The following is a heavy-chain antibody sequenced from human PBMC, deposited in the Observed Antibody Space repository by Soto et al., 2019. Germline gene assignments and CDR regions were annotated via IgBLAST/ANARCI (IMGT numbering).Heavy chain of an antibody. D-gene: IGHD3-3*01. Sequence: ASVKVSCKASGYTFTSFDIDWVRQATGQGLEWMGWVNPNSGDTGYAQKFQGRVSMTRNTSISTAYMELSSLRSEDTAVYYCARGYYDFWSGSNTDKDYWFDPWGQGTLVTVSS. V-gene: IGHV1-8*01. CDR2: VNPNSGDT. CDR3: ARGYYDFWSGSNTDKDYWFDP. CDR1: GYTFTSFD. J-gene: IGHJ5*02.